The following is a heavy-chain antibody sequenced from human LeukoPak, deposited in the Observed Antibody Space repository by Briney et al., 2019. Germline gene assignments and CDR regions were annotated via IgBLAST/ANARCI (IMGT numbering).Heavy chain of an antibody. V-gene: IGHV1-69*05. D-gene: IGHD3-22*01. CDR2: IIPIFGTA. Sequence: ASVKVSCKASGCTFSSYAISWVRQAPGQGLEWMGGIIPIFGTANYAQKFQGRVTITTDESTSTAYMELSSLRSEDTAVYYCARMYYYDSSNAFDIWGQGTMVTVSS. CDR3: ARMYYYDSSNAFDI. J-gene: IGHJ3*02. CDR1: GCTFSSYA.